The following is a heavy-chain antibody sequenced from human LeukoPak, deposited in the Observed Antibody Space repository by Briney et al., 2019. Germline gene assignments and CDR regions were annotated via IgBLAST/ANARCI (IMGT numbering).Heavy chain of an antibody. Sequence: ASVKVSCKASGYTFTGYYTHWVRQAPGQGLEWMGWINPNSGGTNYAQKFQGRVTMTRDTSISTAYMELSRLRSDDTAVYYCARPFGGDAGDWFDPWGQGTLVTVSS. CDR2: INPNSGGT. CDR3: ARPFGGDAGDWFDP. D-gene: IGHD3-3*01. J-gene: IGHJ5*02. CDR1: GYTFTGYY. V-gene: IGHV1-2*02.